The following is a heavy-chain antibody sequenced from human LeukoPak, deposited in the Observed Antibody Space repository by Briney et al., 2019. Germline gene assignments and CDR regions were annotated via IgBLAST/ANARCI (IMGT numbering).Heavy chain of an antibody. CDR1: GYTFTSYG. V-gene: IGHV1-18*01. CDR3: ARDLGWFGFGELSRGGYYFDY. Sequence: ASVKVSCKASGYTFTSYGIIWVRQAPGQGLEWMGWISGYNGYTNYAQKLQGRVTMTTDTSTSSAYMELRSLRSDDTAVYYCARDLGWFGFGELSRGGYYFDYWGQGTLVTVSS. D-gene: IGHD3-10*01. J-gene: IGHJ4*02. CDR2: ISGYNGYT.